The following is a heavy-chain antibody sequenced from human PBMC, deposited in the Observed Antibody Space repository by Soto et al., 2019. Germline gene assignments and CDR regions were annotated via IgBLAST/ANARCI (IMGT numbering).Heavy chain of an antibody. Sequence: QITLKESGPTLVKPTQTLTVTCTFSGFSLTTSGEGVGWIRQPPEKAREWLVLIYWNDDKPYSPSLNSRLTITKDTSKDQVVLTMTNMAPADTATYFCALRTTTVTWWFDPWGQGTLVTVSS. CDR1: GFSLTTSGEG. J-gene: IGHJ5*02. V-gene: IGHV2-5*01. CDR2: IYWNDDK. D-gene: IGHD4-17*01. CDR3: ALRTTTVTWWFDP.